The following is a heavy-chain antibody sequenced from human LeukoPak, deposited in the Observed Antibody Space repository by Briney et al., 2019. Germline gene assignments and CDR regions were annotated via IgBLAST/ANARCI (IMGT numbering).Heavy chain of an antibody. CDR2: IYYSGST. CDR3: AREVAGGNWFDP. CDR1: GGSISSSSYY. J-gene: IGHJ5*02. Sequence: SETLSLTCTVSGGSISSSSYYWGWIRQPPGKGLEWIGSIYYSGSTYYNPSLKSRVTISVDTSKNQFSLKLSSVTAADTAVYYCAREVAGGNWFDPWGQGTLVTVSS. V-gene: IGHV4-39*07. D-gene: IGHD3-16*01.